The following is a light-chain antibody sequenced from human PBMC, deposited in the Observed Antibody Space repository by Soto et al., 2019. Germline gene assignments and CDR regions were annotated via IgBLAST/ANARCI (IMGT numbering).Light chain of an antibody. CDR1: SSDVGGYNY. CDR3: SSYTRSSTVV. CDR2: EVS. J-gene: IGLJ2*01. Sequence: QSALTQPASVSGSPGQSITISCTGTSSDVGGYNYVSWYQQHPGKAPKLMIYEVSNRPSGVSNRFSGSKSGNTASLPISGLQAEDEADYYFSSYTRSSTVVFGGGTKLTLL. V-gene: IGLV2-14*01.